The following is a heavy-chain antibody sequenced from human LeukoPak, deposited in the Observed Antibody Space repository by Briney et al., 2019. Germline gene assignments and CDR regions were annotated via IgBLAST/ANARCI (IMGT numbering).Heavy chain of an antibody. D-gene: IGHD3-3*01. V-gene: IGHV3-23*01. CDR3: TKDYCGRFCSAV. Sequence: PGGSLRLSCAASGFTFSNYGMSWVRQAPGKGLEWVSTITKSGDTTYYVDSVKGRFTISRDNSKNTLYLQMSSLRAEDTAKYYCTKDYCGRFCSAVWGQGTTVTVSS. J-gene: IGHJ6*02. CDR2: ITKSGDTT. CDR1: GFTFSNYG.